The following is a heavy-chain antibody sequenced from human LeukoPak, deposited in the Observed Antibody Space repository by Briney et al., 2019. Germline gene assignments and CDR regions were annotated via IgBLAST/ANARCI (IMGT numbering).Heavy chain of an antibody. CDR1: GFTFSSYA. D-gene: IGHD4-17*01. CDR3: AKDPRGDYYFDY. Sequence: GGSPRLSCAASGFTFSSYAMSWVRQAPGKGLECVSTISAGVSTYYADSVKGRFTISRDNSKNTLYLQMNSLRAEDTAVYFCAKDPRGDYYFDYWGQGTLVTVSS. CDR2: ISAGVST. J-gene: IGHJ4*02. V-gene: IGHV3-23*01.